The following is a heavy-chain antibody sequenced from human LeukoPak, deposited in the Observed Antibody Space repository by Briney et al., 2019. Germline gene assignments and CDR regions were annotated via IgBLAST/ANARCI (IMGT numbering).Heavy chain of an antibody. D-gene: IGHD6-19*01. CDR3: ARDGSGTFHWYDP. CDR2: IHHTGTT. V-gene: IGHV4-38-2*02. J-gene: IGHJ5*02. CDR1: TFSITERAYY. Sequence: SETLSLTCAVSTFSITERAYYWAWIRQPPGKGLEWMATIHHTGTTFYNPSLKSRVTMSVDTSKNQFSLKLFSVSAADTAVYYCARDGSGTFHWYDPWGQGTPVTVSS.